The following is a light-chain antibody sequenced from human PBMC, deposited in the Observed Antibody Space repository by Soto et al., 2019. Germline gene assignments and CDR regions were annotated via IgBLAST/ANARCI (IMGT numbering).Light chain of an antibody. J-gene: IGKJ4*01. V-gene: IGKV1-27*01. Sequence: DIQMTQSPSSLSASLGDRVTITCRASQGIGVYLAWFQQKPGKVPKLLIYAASAWQSGVPSRFSGSGSGTDFTLTISSRQPEDFATYYCQKYNSAPLTFGGGNKVEIK. CDR3: QKYNSAPLT. CDR2: AAS. CDR1: QGIGVY.